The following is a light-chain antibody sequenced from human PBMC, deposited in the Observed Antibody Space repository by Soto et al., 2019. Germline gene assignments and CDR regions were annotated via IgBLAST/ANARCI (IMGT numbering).Light chain of an antibody. CDR1: SSNIGNNY. J-gene: IGLJ2*01. Sequence: QLVLTQPPSASGTPGQRVTISSSGSSSNIGNNYVYWYQHLPGTAPKLLIYRNSQWPSGVPDRFSGSKSGTSASLAISGLRSEDEADYYCATWDDSLSVLFGGGTKLTVL. CDR2: RNS. V-gene: IGLV1-47*01. CDR3: ATWDDSLSVL.